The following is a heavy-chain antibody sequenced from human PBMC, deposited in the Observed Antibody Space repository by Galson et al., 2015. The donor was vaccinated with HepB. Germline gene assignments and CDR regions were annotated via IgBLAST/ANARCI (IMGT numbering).Heavy chain of an antibody. CDR1: GYTFSGYY. CDR3: ARGTPKDIVVVPTADTDY. CDR2: INPNSGGT. V-gene: IGHV1-2*06. D-gene: IGHD2-2*01. J-gene: IGHJ4*02. Sequence: SVKVSCKASGYTFSGYYMHWVRQVPGQGLEWMGRINPNSGGTNYAQKFQGRVTMTRDTSISTAYMELSRLRSDDTAVYYCARGTPKDIVVVPTADTDYWGQGTLVTVSS.